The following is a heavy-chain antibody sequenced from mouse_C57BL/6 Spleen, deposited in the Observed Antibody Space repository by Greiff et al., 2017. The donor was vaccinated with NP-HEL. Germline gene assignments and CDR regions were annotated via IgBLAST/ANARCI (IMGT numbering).Heavy chain of an antibody. CDR3: ARWLLVNYAMDY. CDR1: GYTFTSYW. D-gene: IGHD2-3*01. CDR2: IDPSDSET. J-gene: IGHJ4*01. V-gene: IGHV1-52*01. Sequence: QVQLQQPGAELVRPGSSVKLSCKASGYTFTSYWMHWVKQRPIQGLEWIGNIDPSDSETHYNQKFKDKAILTVDKSSSTAYMQLSSLTSEDSAVYYCARWLLVNYAMDYWGQGTSVTVSS.